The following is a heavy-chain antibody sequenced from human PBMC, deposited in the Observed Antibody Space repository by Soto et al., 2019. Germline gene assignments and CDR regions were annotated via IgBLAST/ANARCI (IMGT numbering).Heavy chain of an antibody. CDR3: ATDNVRVGASTGAYYYYGMAV. CDR1: GFTFSSYW. J-gene: IGHJ6*02. Sequence: GGSLRLSCAASGFTFSSYWISWVRQAPGKGLEWVANIKQDGSEKYYVDSVKGRFTISRDNAKNSVYLQMNSLRAEDTAVYYCATDNVRVGASTGAYYYYGMAVWGQGTTVTVSS. CDR2: IKQDGSEK. V-gene: IGHV3-7*01. D-gene: IGHD1-26*01.